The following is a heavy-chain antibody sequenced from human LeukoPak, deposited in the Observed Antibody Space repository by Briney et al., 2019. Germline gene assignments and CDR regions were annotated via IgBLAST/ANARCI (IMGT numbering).Heavy chain of an antibody. CDR2: ISAYNGNT. V-gene: IGHV1-18*01. D-gene: IGHD6-13*01. CDR3: ARDQSVRLLQTSSTYFKHVFAI. Sequence: ASVKVSCKTSGYTFTNYGISWVRQAPGLGLEWMGWISAYNGNTNYAQKVQGRVTMTTDTSTSTAYMELRSLRFDDTAVFYCARDQSVRLLQTSSTYFKHVFAIWGQGSMVTVSS. CDR1: GYTFTNYG. J-gene: IGHJ3*02.